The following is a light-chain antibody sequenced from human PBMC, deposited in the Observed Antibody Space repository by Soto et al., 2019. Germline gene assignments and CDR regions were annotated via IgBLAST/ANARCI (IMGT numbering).Light chain of an antibody. CDR3: TSDAGSNNFDV. CDR2: EVN. J-gene: IGLJ1*01. CDR1: SSDIGAYDY. Sequence: QSALTQPASLSGSPGQSITISCTGTSSDIGAYDYVSWFQQHPGKAPKLMISEVNNRPSGVSNRFSGSRSGNTASLTVSGLQAEDEADYYCTSDAGSNNFDVFGTGTKVTVL. V-gene: IGLV2-14*01.